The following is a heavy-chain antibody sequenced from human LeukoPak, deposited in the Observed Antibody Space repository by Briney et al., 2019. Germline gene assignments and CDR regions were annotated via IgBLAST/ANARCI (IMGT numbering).Heavy chain of an antibody. CDR3: ARNAKGYYDILTGFYYYYGMDG. Sequence: GGSLRLSCAASGFTFSSYEMNWVRQAPGKGLEWVSYISSSGSTIYYADSVKGRFTISRDNAKNSLYLQMNSLRAEDTAVYYCARNAKGYYDILTGFYYYYGMDGWGQGSTVTVSS. CDR1: GFTFSSYE. V-gene: IGHV3-48*03. D-gene: IGHD3-9*01. J-gene: IGHJ6*02. CDR2: ISSSGSTI.